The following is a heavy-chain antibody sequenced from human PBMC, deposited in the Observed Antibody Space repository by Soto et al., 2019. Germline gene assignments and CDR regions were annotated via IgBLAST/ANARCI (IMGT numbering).Heavy chain of an antibody. CDR3: EPGIGTTDRFDFDY. CDR2: FDPEDVET. D-gene: IGHD4-17*01. V-gene: IGHV1-24*01. J-gene: IGHJ4*02. Sequence: ASVKVSCKVSGYTLTELSMHWMRKAPGKGLEWMGGFDPEDVETIYAQKFQDIVTMTEDTSTDAAYMYLSCLRSEETAVYSCEPGIGTTDRFDFDYWGKGNLVTASS. CDR1: GYTLTELS.